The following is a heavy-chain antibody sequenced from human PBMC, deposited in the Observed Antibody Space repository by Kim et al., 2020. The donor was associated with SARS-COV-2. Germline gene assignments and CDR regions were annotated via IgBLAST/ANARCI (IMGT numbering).Heavy chain of an antibody. CDR1: SYSISSGSY. Sequence: SETLSLTCSVSSYSISSGSYWGWIRQSPGKGLEWIGSIHRNGRDYYNPSLQSRLTISVDTSKNQFSLRLTSVTAADTAVYYCARGNPSFSGGSVDYWGQGTLVTVSS. J-gene: IGHJ4*02. CDR2: IHRNGRD. CDR3: ARGNPSFSGGSVDY. D-gene: IGHD6-19*01. V-gene: IGHV4-38-2*02.